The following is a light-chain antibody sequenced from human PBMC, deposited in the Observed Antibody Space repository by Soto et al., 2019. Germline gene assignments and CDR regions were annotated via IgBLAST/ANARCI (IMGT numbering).Light chain of an antibody. J-gene: IGKJ4*01. Sequence: DIQMTQSPSTLSASVGDRVTITCRASQSINNWLAWYQQKPGKAPKFLIYDASNLESGVPSRFSGSASGTEFTLTISSLQPDYFATYYCQQYDNYPLTFGGGTKVDI. CDR1: QSINNW. V-gene: IGKV1-5*01. CDR2: DAS. CDR3: QQYDNYPLT.